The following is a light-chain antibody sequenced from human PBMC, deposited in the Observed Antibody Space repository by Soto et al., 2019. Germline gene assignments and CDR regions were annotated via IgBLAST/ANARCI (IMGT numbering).Light chain of an antibody. CDR2: GGF. CDR3: QQSYSTPPT. Sequence: DIQMTQSPSSLSASVGDRVTITCRASQSIRTSLNWYQQKPGKAPKLLIYGGFSLQSGAPSRFSGSGSGTDFTLTISSLQPEDFAVYYCQQSYSTPPTFGQGTKVVIK. V-gene: IGKV1-39*01. CDR1: QSIRTS. J-gene: IGKJ2*01.